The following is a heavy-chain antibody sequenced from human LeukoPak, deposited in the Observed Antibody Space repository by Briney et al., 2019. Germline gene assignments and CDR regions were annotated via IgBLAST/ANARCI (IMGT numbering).Heavy chain of an antibody. Sequence: GSLRLSCAASGFTFSDYYMSWIRQPPGKGLEWIGEINHSGSTNYNPSLKSRVTISVDTSKNQFSLRLSSVTAADTAVYYCARGRYCSGGSCYSGAWFDPWGQGTLVTVSS. V-gene: IGHV4-34*01. J-gene: IGHJ5*02. CDR1: GFTFSDYY. CDR3: ARGRYCSGGSCYSGAWFDP. D-gene: IGHD2-15*01. CDR2: INHSGST.